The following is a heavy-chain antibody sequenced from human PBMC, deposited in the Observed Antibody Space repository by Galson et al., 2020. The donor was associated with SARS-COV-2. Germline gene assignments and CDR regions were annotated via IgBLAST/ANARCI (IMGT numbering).Heavy chain of an antibody. CDR2: IYRDGTA. CDR1: GFSVSRGYY. D-gene: IGHD6-25*01. Sequence: SQTLSLTCGVSGFSVSRGYYWGWVRQSPGKGLEWIGNIYRDGTAYSNPSLKSRVTVSLDTSRNLLSLRLTSVTATDTAVYFCARHAAECSNCLCLHHYFSAMGVWGQGTTVTGSS. CDR3: ARHAAECSNCLCLHHYFSAMGV. V-gene: IGHV4-38-2*01. J-gene: IGHJ6*02.